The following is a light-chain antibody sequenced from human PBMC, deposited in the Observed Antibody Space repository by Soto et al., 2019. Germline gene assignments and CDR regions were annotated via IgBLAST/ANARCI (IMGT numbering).Light chain of an antibody. CDR3: HQYNSWPPGT. V-gene: IGKV3-20*01. CDR1: QSVSTSY. J-gene: IGKJ2*01. CDR2: GAS. Sequence: DIVLTQSPGTLSLSPGDRATLSCRASQSVSTSYLAWYQQKPGQAPRLLIYGASSRATGIPDRFSGSGSGTDFTLTISGLEPEDFAVYYCHQYNSWPPGTFGQGTKVEIK.